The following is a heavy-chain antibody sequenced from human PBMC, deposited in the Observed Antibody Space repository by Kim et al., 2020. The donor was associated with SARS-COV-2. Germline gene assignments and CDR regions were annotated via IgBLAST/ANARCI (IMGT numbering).Heavy chain of an antibody. Sequence: GGSLRLSCAASGFTFSSYAMSWVRQAPGKGLEWVSAISGSGGSTYYADSVKGRFTISRDNSKNTLYLQMNSLRAEDTAVYYCALGGYSYGYAPVDYWGQGTLVTVSS. V-gene: IGHV3-23*01. CDR3: ALGGYSYGYAPVDY. CDR2: ISGSGGST. J-gene: IGHJ4*02. CDR1: GFTFSSYA. D-gene: IGHD5-18*01.